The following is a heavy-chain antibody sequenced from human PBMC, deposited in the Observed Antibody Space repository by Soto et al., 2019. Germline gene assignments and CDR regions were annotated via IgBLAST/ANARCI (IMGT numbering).Heavy chain of an antibody. CDR2: IYYSGST. CDR3: ARHEGGDSSSWYYYYYYMDV. Sequence: SETLSLTCTVSGGSISSYYWSWIRQPPGKGLEWIGYIYYSGSTNYNPSLKSRVTISVDTSKNQFSLKLSSVTAADTAVYYCARHEGGDSSSWYYYYYYMDVWGKGTTVTVSS. V-gene: IGHV4-59*08. D-gene: IGHD6-13*01. J-gene: IGHJ6*03. CDR1: GGSISSYY.